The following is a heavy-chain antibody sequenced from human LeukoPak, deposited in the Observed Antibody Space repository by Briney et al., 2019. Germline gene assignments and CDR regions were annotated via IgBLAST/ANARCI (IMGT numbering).Heavy chain of an antibody. J-gene: IGHJ4*02. CDR2: IIPIFGTA. V-gene: IGHV1-69*05. CDR3: ARDLDPYMVRGVIGFDY. D-gene: IGHD3-10*01. CDR1: GGTFSSYA. Sequence: SVKVSCKASGGTFSSYAISWVRQAPGQGLEWMGGIIPIFGTANYAQKLQGRVTMTTDTSTSTAYMELRSLRSDDTAVYYCARDLDPYMVRGVIGFDYWGQGTLVTVSS.